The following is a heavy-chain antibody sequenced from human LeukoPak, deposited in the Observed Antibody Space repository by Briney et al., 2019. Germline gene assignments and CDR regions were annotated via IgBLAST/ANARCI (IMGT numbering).Heavy chain of an antibody. Sequence: SETLSLTCAVYGGSFSGYYWSWIRQPPGNGLEWIGEINHSGSTNYNPSLKSRVTISVDTSKNQFSLRLISVTAADTAVYYCARGPYLGTGYYYWGQGTLVTVSS. J-gene: IGHJ4*02. CDR2: INHSGST. V-gene: IGHV4-34*01. D-gene: IGHD3/OR15-3a*01. CDR1: GGSFSGYY. CDR3: ARGPYLGTGYYY.